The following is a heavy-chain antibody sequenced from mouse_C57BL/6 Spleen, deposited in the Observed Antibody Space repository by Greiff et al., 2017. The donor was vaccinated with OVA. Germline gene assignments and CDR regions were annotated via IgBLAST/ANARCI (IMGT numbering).Heavy chain of an antibody. CDR3: ARPDYYGSSYLDY. D-gene: IGHD1-1*01. V-gene: IGHV5-6*01. Sequence: EVQRVESGGDLVKPGGSLKLSCAASGFTFSSYGMSWVRQTPDKRLAWVATISRGGSYTYYPDSVKGRFTISRDNAKNTLYLQMGSLKSEDTAMYYGARPDYYGSSYLDYWGQGTTLTVSS. J-gene: IGHJ2*01. CDR1: GFTFSSYG. CDR2: ISRGGSYT.